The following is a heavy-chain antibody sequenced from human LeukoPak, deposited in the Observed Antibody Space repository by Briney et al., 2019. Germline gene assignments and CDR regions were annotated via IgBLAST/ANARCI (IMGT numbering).Heavy chain of an antibody. J-gene: IGHJ4*02. CDR1: GYTFTSYD. V-gene: IGHV1-18*01. CDR2: MNPNSGNT. CDR3: ARTRSSGYHYGFDY. Sequence: ASVKVSCKASGYTFTSYDINWVRQATGQELEWMGWMNPNSGNTNYAQKLQGRVTMTTDTSTSTAYMELRSLRSDDTAVYYCARTRSSGYHYGFDYWGQGTLVTVSS. D-gene: IGHD3-22*01.